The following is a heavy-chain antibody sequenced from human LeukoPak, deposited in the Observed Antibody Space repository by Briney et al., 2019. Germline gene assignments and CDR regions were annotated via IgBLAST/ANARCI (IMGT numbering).Heavy chain of an antibody. Sequence: GGSLRLSCAASGFTFSRYWMSWVRQAPGKGLEWVANIKQDGSENFYVDSVKGRFTIFRDNVKNSLYLQMNSLRADDTAVYYCARDSTGYGYEEWSWGQGTLVTVSS. D-gene: IGHD5-18*01. CDR3: ARDSTGYGYEEWS. CDR1: GFTFSRYW. V-gene: IGHV3-7*01. CDR2: IKQDGSEN. J-gene: IGHJ5*02.